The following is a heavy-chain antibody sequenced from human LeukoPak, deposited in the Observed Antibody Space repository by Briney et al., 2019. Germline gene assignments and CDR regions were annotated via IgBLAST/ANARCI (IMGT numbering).Heavy chain of an antibody. CDR3: TTASYYDILTGFFT. Sequence: GGSLRLSCAVSGFTFTDAWMTWIHQGPEKGLEWVGRIKREADGGTADYAAPVNGRFTISRDDSKNTLYLQLNSLKTEDTGVYYCTTASYYDILTGFFTWGQGTLVTVSS. J-gene: IGHJ4*02. CDR1: GFTFTDAW. D-gene: IGHD3-9*01. V-gene: IGHV3-15*01. CDR2: IKREADGGTA.